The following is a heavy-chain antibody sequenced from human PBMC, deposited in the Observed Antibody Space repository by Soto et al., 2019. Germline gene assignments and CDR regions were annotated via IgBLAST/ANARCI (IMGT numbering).Heavy chain of an antibody. V-gene: IGHV1-2*04. D-gene: IGHD3-22*01. CDR3: ARDRDYYDSSGSLDY. J-gene: IGHJ4*02. Sequence: GASVKVSCKASGYTFTGYYMHWVRQAPGQGLEWMGWINPNSGGTNYAQKFQGWVTMTRDTSISTAYMELSRLRSDDTAVYYFARDRDYYDSSGSLDYWGQGTLVTVSS. CDR1: GYTFTGYY. CDR2: INPNSGGT.